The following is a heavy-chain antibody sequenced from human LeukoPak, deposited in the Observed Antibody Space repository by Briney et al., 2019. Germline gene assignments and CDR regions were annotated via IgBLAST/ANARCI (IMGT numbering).Heavy chain of an antibody. V-gene: IGHV4-39*01. D-gene: IGHD3-10*01. CDR3: AREKLLWFGELLEYFDY. CDR2: IYYSGST. J-gene: IGHJ4*02. CDR1: GGSISSSSYY. Sequence: PSETLSLTCTVSGGSISSSSYYWGWIRQPPGKGLEWIGRIYYSGSTYYNPSLKSRVTISVDTSKNQFSLKLSSVTAADTAVYYCAREKLLWFGELLEYFDYWGQGTLVTVSS.